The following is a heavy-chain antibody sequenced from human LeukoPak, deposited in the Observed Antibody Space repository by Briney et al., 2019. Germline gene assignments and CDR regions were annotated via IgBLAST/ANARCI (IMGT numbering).Heavy chain of an antibody. CDR3: AREPVAYCGGDCYSGYFDY. V-gene: IGHV3-30-3*01. Sequence: PGRSLRLSCAASGFTFGSYAMHWVRQAPGKGLEWVAVISYDGSNKYYADSVKGRFTISGDNSKNTLYLQMNSLRAEDTAVYYCAREPVAYCGGDCYSGYFDYWGQGTLVTVSS. J-gene: IGHJ4*02. CDR1: GFTFGSYA. CDR2: ISYDGSNK. D-gene: IGHD2-21*02.